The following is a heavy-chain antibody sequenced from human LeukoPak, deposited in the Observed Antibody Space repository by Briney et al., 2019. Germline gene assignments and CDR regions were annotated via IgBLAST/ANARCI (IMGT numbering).Heavy chain of an antibody. J-gene: IGHJ4*02. Sequence: ASVKLSCKASVYTFTSYDINWVRQATGQGLEWMGWMNPNSGNTGYAQTFQGRVTMTRNTSISTAYMELSSLRSEDTAVYYCARVGKTYYYDSSGYYYAYWGQGTLVTVSS. CDR3: ARVGKTYYYDSSGYYYAY. V-gene: IGHV1-8*01. CDR1: VYTFTSYD. CDR2: MNPNSGNT. D-gene: IGHD3-22*01.